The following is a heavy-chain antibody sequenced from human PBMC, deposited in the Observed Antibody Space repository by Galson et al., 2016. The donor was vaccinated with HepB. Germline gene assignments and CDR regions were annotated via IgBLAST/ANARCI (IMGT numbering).Heavy chain of an antibody. D-gene: IGHD3-22*01. CDR3: AREQFTYYFDSSGYPAYYSMDV. Sequence: SLRLSCAASGFTFSSYNMNWVRQAPGKGLEWVSSISSSSSYIYYAGSVKGRFTISRDNAKNSLYLLMSSLRAEDTAVYYCAREQFTYYFDSSGYPAYYSMDVWGQGTTVTVSS. V-gene: IGHV3-21*01. CDR2: ISSSSSYI. CDR1: GFTFSSYN. J-gene: IGHJ6*02.